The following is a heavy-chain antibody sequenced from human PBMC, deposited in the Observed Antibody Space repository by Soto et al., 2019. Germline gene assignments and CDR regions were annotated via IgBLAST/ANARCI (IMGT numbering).Heavy chain of an antibody. CDR3: ARDCSGGSCYPGMDV. CDR2: IIPIFGTA. CDR1: GGTFSSYA. J-gene: IGHJ6*02. V-gene: IGHV1-69*13. Sequence: SVKVSCKASGGTFSSYAISWVRQAPGQGLEWMGGIIPIFGTANYAQKFQGRVTITADESTSTAYMELSSLRAEDTAVYFCARDCSGGSCYPGMDVWGQGTTVTVSS. D-gene: IGHD2-15*01.